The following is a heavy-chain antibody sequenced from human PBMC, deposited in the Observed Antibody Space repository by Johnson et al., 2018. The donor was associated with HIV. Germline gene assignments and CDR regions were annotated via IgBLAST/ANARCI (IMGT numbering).Heavy chain of an antibody. V-gene: IGHV3-30*09. CDR3: ARVIRGPHSGSYQGAFDI. Sequence: QVHLVESGGGVVQPGRSLRLSCAASGFTFSSYAMHWVRQAPGKGLEWVAVISYDGSKKYYADSVKGRFAISRDNSKNTLHLQMNSLRAEDTAVYYCARVIRGPHSGSYQGAFDIWGQGTMVTVSS. CDR1: GFTFSSYA. CDR2: ISYDGSKK. D-gene: IGHD1-26*01. J-gene: IGHJ3*02.